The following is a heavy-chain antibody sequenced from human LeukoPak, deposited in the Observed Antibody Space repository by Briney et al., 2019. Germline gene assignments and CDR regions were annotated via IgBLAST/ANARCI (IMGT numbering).Heavy chain of an antibody. D-gene: IGHD2-2*02. CDR1: GYSISSGYY. J-gene: IGHJ4*02. CDR2: IYHSGST. V-gene: IGHV4-38-2*01. CDR3: ARLSGAPVRHPIYHFDY. Sequence: PSETLSLTCAVSGYSISSGYYWGWIRQPSGKGLEWIGNIYHSGSTYKNPSLKSRVTISLDTSKNHFSLKLSSVTAADTAMYYCARLSGAPVRHPIYHFDYWGQGTLVTVSS.